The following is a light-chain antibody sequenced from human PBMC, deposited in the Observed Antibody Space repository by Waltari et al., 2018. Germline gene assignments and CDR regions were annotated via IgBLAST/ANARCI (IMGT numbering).Light chain of an antibody. CDR2: GKN. CDR3: NSRDSSGNLGV. V-gene: IGLV3-19*01. J-gene: IGLJ2*01. Sequence: SSELTQDPAVSVALGQTVRITCQGDSLRSYYASWYQQKPGKAPVLVLYGKNNRPSGIPDRFSGSSSGNTASLTITGAQAEDEADYYCNSRDSSGNLGVFGGGTKLTVL. CDR1: SLRSYY.